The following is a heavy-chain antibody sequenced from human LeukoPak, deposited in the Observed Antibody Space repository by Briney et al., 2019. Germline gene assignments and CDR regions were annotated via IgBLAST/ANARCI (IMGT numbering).Heavy chain of an antibody. V-gene: IGHV3-23*01. CDR3: AKESDYDFWSGYYKGGGVFDY. D-gene: IGHD3-3*01. J-gene: IGHJ4*02. CDR1: GFTFSHHG. Sequence: PGGSLRLSCAASGFTFSHHGMNWVRQAPGKGLEWVSGIRADAITTYYADSVKGRFTISRDNSKNTLYLQMNSLRAEDTAVYYCAKESDYDFWSGYYKGGGVFDYWGQGTLVTVSS. CDR2: IRADAITT.